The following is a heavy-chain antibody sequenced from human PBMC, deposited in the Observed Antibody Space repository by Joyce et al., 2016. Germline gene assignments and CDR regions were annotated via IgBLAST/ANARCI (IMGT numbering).Heavy chain of an antibody. Sequence: DEQLMESGGRLIQPGGSLKLSCEASDFSITYYYMNWVRQGPGKVLGWVAVTYRGASTYVAPAGQGRFFISQDNAKNTVLLEMHNLRVDDTAVYYCARRPGNSRFGLDVWGRGTTVTVSS. CDR1: DFSITYYY. CDR2: TYRGAST. V-gene: IGHV3-53*01. J-gene: IGHJ6*02. D-gene: IGHD4-23*01. CDR3: ARRPGNSRFGLDV.